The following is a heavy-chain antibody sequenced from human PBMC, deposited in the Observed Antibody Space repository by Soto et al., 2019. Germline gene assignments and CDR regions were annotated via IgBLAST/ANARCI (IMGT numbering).Heavy chain of an antibody. Sequence: EVQLVESGGGLVQPGGSLRLSFTASGFTFSDSWMTWVRQAPGKGLEWVARIKPDESEKKYADSVKGRFSISRDNSKNSMDLQMDSLRGEDTAVYYCVRGGSNYASWGQRTLVTVSS. D-gene: IGHD4-4*01. CDR2: IKPDESEK. J-gene: IGHJ5*02. CDR1: GFTFSDSW. CDR3: VRGGSNYAS. V-gene: IGHV3-7*01.